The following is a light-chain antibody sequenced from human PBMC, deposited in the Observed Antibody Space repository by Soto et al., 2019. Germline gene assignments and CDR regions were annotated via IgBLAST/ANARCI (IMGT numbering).Light chain of an antibody. J-gene: IGKJ1*01. Sequence: EIVMTQSPATLSVSPGERATLSCRASQSVSSNLAWYQQKPGQAPRLLIYGASTRATGIPATFSGSGSGTEFTLIISSLQSVDFAVYYCQQYNNWPRTFGQGTKVEIK. CDR2: GAS. CDR3: QQYNNWPRT. CDR1: QSVSSN. V-gene: IGKV3-15*01.